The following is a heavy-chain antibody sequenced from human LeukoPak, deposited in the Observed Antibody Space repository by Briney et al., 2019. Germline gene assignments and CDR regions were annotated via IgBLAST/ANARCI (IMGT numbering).Heavy chain of an antibody. V-gene: IGHV4-4*07. J-gene: IGHJ4*02. Sequence: SETLSLTCTVSGGSISNYYWSWIRQPAGKGREWIGRLYIGRSTDYNPSLKSRVTMSVDKSNNQFSLRLTSVTAADAAMYYCARESRVVVGDGYHLDSWGPGILITVSS. CDR1: GGSISNYY. D-gene: IGHD2-15*01. CDR3: ARESRVVVGDGYHLDS. CDR2: LYIGRST.